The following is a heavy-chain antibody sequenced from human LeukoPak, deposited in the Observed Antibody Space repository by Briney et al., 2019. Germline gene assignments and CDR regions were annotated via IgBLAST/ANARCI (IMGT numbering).Heavy chain of an antibody. CDR3: VRGPGVSAVTTMY. J-gene: IGHJ4*02. CDR2: IKQDGSEK. CDR1: GFTFSSYW. V-gene: IGHV3-7*01. Sequence: PGGSLRLSCAASGFTFSSYWMSWVRQAPGKGLEWVANIKQDGSEKYYVDSVKGRFTISRDNANKLLYLQMNSLSAEDTAVYYCVRGPGVSAVTTMYWGQGTLVTVSS. D-gene: IGHD4-17*01.